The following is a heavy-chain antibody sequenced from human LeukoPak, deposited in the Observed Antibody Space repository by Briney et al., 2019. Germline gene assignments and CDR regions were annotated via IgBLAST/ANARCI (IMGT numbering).Heavy chain of an antibody. CDR3: AREKADYYYYYGMDV. Sequence: ASVKVSCKASGYTFTSYYMHWVRQAPGQGLEWMGIINPSGGSTSYAQKFQGRATMTRDTSTSTVYMELSSLRSEDTAVYYCAREKADYYYYYGMDVWGQGTTVTVSS. V-gene: IGHV1-46*01. CDR2: INPSGGST. J-gene: IGHJ6*02. CDR1: GYTFTSYY.